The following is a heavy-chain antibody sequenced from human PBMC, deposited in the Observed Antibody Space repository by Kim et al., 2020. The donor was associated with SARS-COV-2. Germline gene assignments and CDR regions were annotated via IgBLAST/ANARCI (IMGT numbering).Heavy chain of an antibody. Sequence: GGSLRLSCAASGFTVSSNYMSWVRQAPGKGLEWVSVIYSGGSTYYADSVKGRFTISRHNSKNTLYLQMNSLRAKDTAVYCCARGMYYYGSSGYFYWGQGTLVTVSS. CDR2: IYSGGST. V-gene: IGHV3-53*04. CDR3: ARGMYYYGSSGYFY. J-gene: IGHJ4*02. D-gene: IGHD3-22*01. CDR1: GFTVSSNY.